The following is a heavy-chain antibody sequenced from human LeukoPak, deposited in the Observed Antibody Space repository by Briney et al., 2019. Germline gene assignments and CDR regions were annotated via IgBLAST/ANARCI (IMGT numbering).Heavy chain of an antibody. V-gene: IGHV4-38-2*02. Sequence: PSETLSLTCTVSGYSISSGYYWGWIRQPPGKGLEWIGSIYHSGSTYYNPSLKSRVTISVDTSKNQFSLRLSSVTAADTAVYYCARGYSRLKWFDPWGQGTLVTVSS. J-gene: IGHJ5*02. CDR1: GYSISSGYY. D-gene: IGHD6-13*01. CDR3: ARGYSRLKWFDP. CDR2: IYHSGST.